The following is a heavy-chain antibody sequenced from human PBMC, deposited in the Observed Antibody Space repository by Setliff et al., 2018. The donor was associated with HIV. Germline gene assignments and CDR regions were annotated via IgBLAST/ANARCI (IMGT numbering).Heavy chain of an antibody. CDR3: ARVFYSRGSGYYKGLDY. Sequence: ASVKVSCKASGYTFTSFGITWVQQAPGQGLEWMGIISPSGGSTSYAQKFQGRVTMTRDTSTSTVYMELSSLRSEDTALYYCARVFYSRGSGYYKGLDYWGQGTMVTVSS. J-gene: IGHJ4*02. D-gene: IGHD3-3*01. CDR2: ISPSGGST. CDR1: GYTFTSFG. V-gene: IGHV1-46*01.